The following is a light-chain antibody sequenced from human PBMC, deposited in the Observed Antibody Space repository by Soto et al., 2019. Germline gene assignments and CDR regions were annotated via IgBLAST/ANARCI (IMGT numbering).Light chain of an antibody. Sequence: DIQMTQSPSTLSASVGDRVTITCRASQSATYWLAWYQQKPGKAPKLLIYKASILESGVPPRFSGSRSGTEFSLTISSLQPDYFATYYCQHYASYPITFGGGTKVEI. J-gene: IGKJ4*01. V-gene: IGKV1-5*03. CDR2: KAS. CDR3: QHYASYPIT. CDR1: QSATYW.